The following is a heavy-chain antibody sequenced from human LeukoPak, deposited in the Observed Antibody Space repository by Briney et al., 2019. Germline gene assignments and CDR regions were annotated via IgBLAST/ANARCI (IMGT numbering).Heavy chain of an antibody. D-gene: IGHD6-19*01. J-gene: IGHJ4*02. CDR2: ISGSGGST. V-gene: IGHV3-23*01. CDR1: GFTFSSYS. Sequence: GGSLRLSCAASGFTFSSYSMNWVRQAPGKGLEWVSAISGSGGSTYYADSVKGRFTISRDNSKNTLYLQMNSLRAEDTAVYYCAKGSYSSGSYDYWGQGTLVTVSS. CDR3: AKGSYSSGSYDY.